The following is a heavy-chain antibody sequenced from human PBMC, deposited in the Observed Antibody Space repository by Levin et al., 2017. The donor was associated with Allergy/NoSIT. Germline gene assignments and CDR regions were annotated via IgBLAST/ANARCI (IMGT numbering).Heavy chain of an antibody. D-gene: IGHD6-6*01. V-gene: IGHV5-10-1*01. J-gene: IGHJ4*02. CDR1: GYSFSDYW. CDR2: IDPSDSYT. CDR3: AKSLAYSSSTVESDY. Sequence: RTGGSLRLSCEGSGYSFSDYWITWVRQVPGRGLEWMGKIDPSDSYTNYNPSFRGHVTISADKSISTAYLQWRSLKASDTAMYYCAKSLAYSSSTVESDYWGQGSLVTVSS.